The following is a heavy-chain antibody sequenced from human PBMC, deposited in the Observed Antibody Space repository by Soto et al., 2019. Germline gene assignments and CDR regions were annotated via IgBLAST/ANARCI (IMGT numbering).Heavy chain of an antibody. CDR3: ARGPSYYDFWSGYTSNNWFDP. V-gene: IGHV3-7*05. Sequence: EVQLVESGGGLVQPGGSLRLSCAASGFTFSSYWMSWVRQAPGKGLEWVANIKQDGSEKYYVDSVKGRFTISRDNAKNSLYLQMNSLRAEDTAVYYCARGPSYYDFWSGYTSNNWFDPWGQGTLVTVSS. D-gene: IGHD3-3*01. J-gene: IGHJ5*02. CDR2: IKQDGSEK. CDR1: GFTFSSYW.